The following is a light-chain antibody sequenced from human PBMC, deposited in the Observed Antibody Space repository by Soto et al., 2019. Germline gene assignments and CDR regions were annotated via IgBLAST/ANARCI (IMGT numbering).Light chain of an antibody. J-gene: IGKJ2*01. CDR2: KTS. CDR1: QSISSW. CDR3: QQYNSYSPYT. V-gene: IGKV1-5*03. Sequence: DIQMTQSPSTLSASVGDRVTITCRASQSISSWLAWYQQKPGKAPKLLIYKTSSLESGVPSRFSGSGSGTEFTLTISRLQPDDFATYYRQQYNSYSPYTFGQGTKLEIK.